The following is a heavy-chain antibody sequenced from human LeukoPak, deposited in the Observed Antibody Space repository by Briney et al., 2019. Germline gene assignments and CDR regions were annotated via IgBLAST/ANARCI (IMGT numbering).Heavy chain of an antibody. CDR2: IDWDDDK. CDR3: ARISPENYSGSYPFDY. V-gene: IGHV2-70*04. J-gene: IGHJ4*02. Sequence: SGPTLVNPTQTLTLTCTFSGFSLSTSGMRVNWIRQPPGKALEWLARIDWDDDKFYSTSLKTRLTISKDTSKNRVVLTMTIMDPVDTATYYCARISPENYSGSYPFDYWGQGTLVTVSS. D-gene: IGHD1-26*01. CDR1: GFSLSTSGMR.